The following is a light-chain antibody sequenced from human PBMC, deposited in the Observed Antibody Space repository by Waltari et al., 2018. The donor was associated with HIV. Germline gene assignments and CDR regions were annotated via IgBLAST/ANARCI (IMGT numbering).Light chain of an antibody. V-gene: IGLV2-11*01. CDR2: EVT. Sequence: SALTQPRSVSGSPGQSSIISCTATTSDVGGYNYVSWYQQHPGKAPKLIIFEVTTRPSGVPDRFSGSKSGDTASLTMSGLQAEDEADYYCCSYAGSKTDVFGTGTKVTVL. CDR3: CSYAGSKTDV. J-gene: IGLJ1*01. CDR1: TSDVGGYNY.